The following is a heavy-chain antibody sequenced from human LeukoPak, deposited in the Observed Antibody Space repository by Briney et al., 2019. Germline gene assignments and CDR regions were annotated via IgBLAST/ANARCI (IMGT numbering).Heavy chain of an antibody. CDR3: ARKGPYGPFDY. Sequence: SETLSLTCTVSGVSISSGGYYWRWVRQHPGKGLEWIGYIYYSGSNYYNPSLKSRVTISVDTSKNQFSLKLSSVTAADTAVYYCARKGPYGPFDYWGQGTLVTVSS. J-gene: IGHJ4*02. CDR1: GVSISSGGYY. CDR2: IYYSGSN. D-gene: IGHD3-10*01. V-gene: IGHV4-31*03.